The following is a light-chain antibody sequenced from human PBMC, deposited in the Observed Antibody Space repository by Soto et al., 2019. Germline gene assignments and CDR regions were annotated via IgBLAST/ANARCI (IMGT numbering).Light chain of an antibody. CDR1: QSVSSTY. CDR2: SSS. J-gene: IGKJ1*01. CDR3: QLYRTSPLTWT. V-gene: IGKV3-20*01. Sequence: ELVLTQSPGTLSLSPGDRATLSCRASQSVSSTYLAWYQQRPGQAPRLLIYSSSSRASGIPDRFSGSGSGTDFTLTISRLEPEDFAVYYCQLYRTSPLTWTVGQGTEVEIK.